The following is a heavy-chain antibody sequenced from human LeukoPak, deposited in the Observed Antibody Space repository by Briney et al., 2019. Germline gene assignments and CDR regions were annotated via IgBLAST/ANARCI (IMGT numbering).Heavy chain of an antibody. CDR3: ARVATMVRGFSHFDY. D-gene: IGHD3-10*01. CDR1: GGSISSYY. CDR2: IYYSGST. V-gene: IGHV4-59*01. Sequence: SETLSLTCTVSGGSISSYYWSWIRQPPGRGLEWIGYIYYSGSTNYNPSLESRVTISVDTSQNQFSLKLTSVTAADTAVYYCARVATMVRGFSHFDYWGQGTLVTVSS. J-gene: IGHJ4*02.